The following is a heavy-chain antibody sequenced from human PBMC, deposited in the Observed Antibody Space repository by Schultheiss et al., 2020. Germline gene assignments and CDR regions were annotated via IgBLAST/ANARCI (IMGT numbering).Heavy chain of an antibody. D-gene: IGHD3-22*01. CDR3: ARGGYSIGSYLDGEYYYGMDV. CDR1: GGSISSYY. J-gene: IGHJ6*02. Sequence: SETLSLTCTVSGGSISSYYWSWIRQHPGKGLEWIGHMFHSGSTYNNPSLKSRVTISVDTSKNQFSLKLSSVTAADTAVYFCARGGYSIGSYLDGEYYYGMDVWGQGTTVTVSS. V-gene: IGHV4-30-4*08. CDR2: MFHSGST.